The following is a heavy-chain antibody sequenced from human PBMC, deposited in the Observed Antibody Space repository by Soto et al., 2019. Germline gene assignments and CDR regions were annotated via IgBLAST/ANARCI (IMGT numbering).Heavy chain of an antibody. Sequence: GGSLRLSCAASGFSFSDYFMSWLRQAPGKGPEWLSYISSGGGATYYADSVKGRFTISRDNAKNSLYLQMNSLGAEDTAVYFCARDRRVSHNLSGELLYWGQGALVTVSS. V-gene: IGHV3-11*01. CDR2: ISSGGGAT. D-gene: IGHD1-26*01. CDR3: ARDRRVSHNLSGELLY. J-gene: IGHJ4*02. CDR1: GFSFSDYF.